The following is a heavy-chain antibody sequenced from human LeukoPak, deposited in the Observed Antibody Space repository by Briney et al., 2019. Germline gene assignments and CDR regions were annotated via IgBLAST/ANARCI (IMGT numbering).Heavy chain of an antibody. Sequence: GGALRLSCAASGFTFSSYDMTWVRQAPGRGLEWVSSIRPSGDNTYYGDSVKGRFTISRDNSKDTVYLQMNNMRVDDTAVYYCARVAGWHWFDPWGQGTLVTVSS. CDR1: GFTFSSYD. J-gene: IGHJ5*02. D-gene: IGHD6-19*01. CDR3: ARVAGWHWFDP. V-gene: IGHV3-23*01. CDR2: IRPSGDNT.